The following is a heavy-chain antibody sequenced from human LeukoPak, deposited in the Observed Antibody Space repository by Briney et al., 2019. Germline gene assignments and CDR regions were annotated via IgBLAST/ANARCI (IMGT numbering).Heavy chain of an antibody. CDR3: ARDFSGSGSPRSY. CDR1: GGSISSYY. Sequence: SETLSLTCTVSGGSISSYYWGWIRQPPGKGLEWIGSIHYSGSTYYNLSLKSRVTISVDLSKNQFSLKLTSVTAADTAMYYCARDFSGSGSPRSYWGQGTLVTVSS. J-gene: IGHJ4*02. D-gene: IGHD3-10*01. V-gene: IGHV4-39*07. CDR2: IHYSGST.